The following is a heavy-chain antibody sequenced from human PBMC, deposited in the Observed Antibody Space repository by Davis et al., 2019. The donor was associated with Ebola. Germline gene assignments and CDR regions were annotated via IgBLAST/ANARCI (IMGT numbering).Heavy chain of an antibody. CDR1: GYTFTGHY. CDR2: TDLNSGGT. CDR3: ARASSGYCSGGSCYERANYYYYYYMDV. D-gene: IGHD2-15*01. V-gene: IGHV1-2*02. Sequence: ASVHVSCKASGYTFTGHYIHWPRPPPGQGLEGKGWTDLNSGGTKYAQEFQGRVTMTRDTSISTAYMELSRLRSDDTAVYYCARASSGYCSGGSCYERANYYYYYYMDVWGKGTTVTVSS. J-gene: IGHJ6*03.